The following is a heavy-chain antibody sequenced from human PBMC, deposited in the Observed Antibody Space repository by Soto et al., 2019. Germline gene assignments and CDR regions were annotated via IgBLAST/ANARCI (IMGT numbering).Heavy chain of an antibody. CDR1: GYSLNTYY. D-gene: IGHD2-15*01. CDR2: IHPNGGGS. CDR3: XXXXXXXXXXASFDY. V-gene: IGHV1-46*02. J-gene: IGHJ4*02. Sequence: QVQLVQSGAEVKKPGASVKVSCKPSGYSLNTYYLHWVRQAPGQGLEWMGVIHPNGGGSTYAQNFLGRVTMTRDTSTSTVFMELSSLRSADTAVYYXXXXXXXXXXXASFDYWGQGTLVTVSS.